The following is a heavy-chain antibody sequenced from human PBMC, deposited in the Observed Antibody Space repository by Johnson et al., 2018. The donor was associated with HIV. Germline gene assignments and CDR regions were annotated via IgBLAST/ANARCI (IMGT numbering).Heavy chain of an antibody. D-gene: IGHD2-21*01. Sequence: QMLSVESGGGVVQPGRSLRLSCAASRFTFSTYGMHWVRQAPGKGLEWVAVISYDGSSKFYADSVKGRFTIARDNSKNTLYLQMNSLTGEDTAIYYCAAGGGDCYPSHWGFCAFDFWGRGTMVTVSS. V-gene: IGHV3-30*03. CDR1: RFTFSTYG. J-gene: IGHJ3*01. CDR3: AAGGGDCYPSHWGFCAFDF. CDR2: ISYDGSSK.